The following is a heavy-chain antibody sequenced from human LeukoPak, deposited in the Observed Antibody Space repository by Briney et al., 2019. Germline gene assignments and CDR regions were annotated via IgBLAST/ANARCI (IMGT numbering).Heavy chain of an antibody. Sequence: PGGSLRLSCAASGFTFSSYAMSWVRQAPGKGLEWVSGISGNGVNTYHADSVKGRFTISRDNSKNTLYLQMNSLRVEDTAVYYCAKPVCSSTSCYRYFDYWGQGSPVTVSS. J-gene: IGHJ4*02. CDR1: GFTFSSYA. V-gene: IGHV3-23*01. CDR2: ISGNGVNT. D-gene: IGHD2-2*01. CDR3: AKPVCSSTSCYRYFDY.